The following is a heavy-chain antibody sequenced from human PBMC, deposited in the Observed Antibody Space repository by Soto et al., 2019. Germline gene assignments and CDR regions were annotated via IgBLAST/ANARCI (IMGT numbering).Heavy chain of an antibody. V-gene: IGHV4-39*01. D-gene: IGHD2-2*02. CDR2: IYYRGST. J-gene: IGHJ4*02. CDR3: ASPYILGY. CDR1: GGSISSSSYY. Sequence: PSETLSLTCTVSGGSISSSSYYWGWIRQPPGKGLEWIGSIYYRGSTYYNPSLKSRVTISVDTSKNQFSLKLSSVTAADTAVYYCASPYILGYWGQGTLVTVSS.